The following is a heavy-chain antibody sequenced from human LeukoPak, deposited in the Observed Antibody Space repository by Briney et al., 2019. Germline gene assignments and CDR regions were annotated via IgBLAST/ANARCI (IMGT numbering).Heavy chain of an antibody. V-gene: IGHV3-66*01. CDR3: ARGSATATIQLDN. J-gene: IGHJ4*02. CDR1: GFTFNSYG. Sequence: GGSLRLSCAASGFTFNSYGMSWVRQAPGKGLEWVSLIYAIGTTYYADSVKGRFTISRDNSKNTVYLQMNSLRAEDTAVYYCARGSATATIQLDNWGQGTLVTVSS. D-gene: IGHD5-24*01. CDR2: IYAIGTT.